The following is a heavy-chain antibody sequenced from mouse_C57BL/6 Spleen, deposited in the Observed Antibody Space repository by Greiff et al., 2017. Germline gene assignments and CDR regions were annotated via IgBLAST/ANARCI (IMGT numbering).Heavy chain of an antibody. CDR1: GYTFTSYW. CDR3: ARGDDGYYDWYFDV. J-gene: IGHJ1*03. Sequence: VQLQQPGAELVRPGSSVKLSCKASGYTFTSYWMHWVKQRPIQGLEWIGNIDPSDSETHYNQKFKDKATLTVDKSSSTAYMQLSSLTSEDSAVXYCARGDDGYYDWYFDVWGTGTTVTVSS. V-gene: IGHV1-52*01. CDR2: IDPSDSET. D-gene: IGHD2-3*01.